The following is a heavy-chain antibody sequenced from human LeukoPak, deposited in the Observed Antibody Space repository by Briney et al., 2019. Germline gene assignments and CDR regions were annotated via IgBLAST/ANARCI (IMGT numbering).Heavy chain of an antibody. CDR1: GDSISSSSDY. J-gene: IGHJ4*02. V-gene: IGHV4-39*01. D-gene: IGHD2-21*02. Sequence: NSSETLSLTCTVSGDSISSSSDYWGWIRQPPGKGLEWIGNIYYSGNTYYNPSLKSRVTISVDTSKNQFSLKLSSVTAADTAVYYCARQDREVTFDYWGQGTLVTVSS. CDR2: IYYSGNT. CDR3: ARQDREVTFDY.